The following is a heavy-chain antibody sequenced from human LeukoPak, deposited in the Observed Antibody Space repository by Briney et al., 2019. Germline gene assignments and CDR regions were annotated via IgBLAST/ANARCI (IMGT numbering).Heavy chain of an antibody. CDR1: GGSISSSSYY. CDR2: INHSGST. CDR3: ARVYYSSSYDYWYFDL. V-gene: IGHV4-39*07. J-gene: IGHJ2*01. Sequence: PSETLSLTCTVSGGSISSSSYYWSWIRQPPGKGLELIGEINHSGSTNYNPSLKSRVTISVDTSKNQFSLKLSAVTAADTAVYYCARVYYSSSYDYWYFDLWGRGTLVTVSS. D-gene: IGHD6-13*01.